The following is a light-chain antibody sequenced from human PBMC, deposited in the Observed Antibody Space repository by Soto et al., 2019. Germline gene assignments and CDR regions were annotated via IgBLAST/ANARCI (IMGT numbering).Light chain of an antibody. CDR3: QQFGSSFIT. CDR1: ETFSNRY. J-gene: IGKJ5*01. V-gene: IGKV3-20*01. Sequence: EIVLTQSPGTLSLSPGERATLSCRASETFSNRYLAWYQQKPGQAHRLLIYGASRRATGIPDRFSGSGSGTDFTLTISRLEPEDFAVYFCQQFGSSFITFGQGTRLEIK. CDR2: GAS.